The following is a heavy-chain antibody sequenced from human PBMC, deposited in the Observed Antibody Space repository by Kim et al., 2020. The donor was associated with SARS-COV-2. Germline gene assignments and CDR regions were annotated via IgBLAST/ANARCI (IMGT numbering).Heavy chain of an antibody. V-gene: IGHV4-30-4*01. J-gene: IGHJ6*02. CDR1: GGSISSGDYY. Sequence: SETLSLTCTVSGGSISSGDYYWSWIRQPPGKGLEWIGYIYYSGSTYYNPSLKSRVTISVDTSKNQFSLKLSSVTAADTAVYYCARVGAFRDFWSGYPDYYGMDVWGQGTTVTVSS. CDR3: ARVGAFRDFWSGYPDYYGMDV. D-gene: IGHD3-3*01. CDR2: IYYSGST.